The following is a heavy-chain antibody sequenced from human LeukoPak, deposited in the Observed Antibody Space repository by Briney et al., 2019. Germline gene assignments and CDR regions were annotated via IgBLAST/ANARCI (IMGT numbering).Heavy chain of an antibody. CDR3: AKDRGGSSGWYYFDY. CDR2: ISGSGGST. V-gene: IGHV3-23*01. CDR1: GFTFSSYA. Sequence: GGSLRLSCAASGFTFSSYAMSWVRQAPGKGLEWVSAISGSGGSTYYADSVKGRFTIFRDNSKNTLYLQMNSLRAEDTAVYYCAKDRGGSSGWYYFDYWGQGTLVTVSS. J-gene: IGHJ4*02. D-gene: IGHD6-19*01.